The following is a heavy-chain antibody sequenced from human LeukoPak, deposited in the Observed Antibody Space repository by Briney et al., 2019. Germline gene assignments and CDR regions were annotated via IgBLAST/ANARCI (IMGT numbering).Heavy chain of an antibody. CDR3: ARHRVRGVRGVKPYFDY. CDR2: INHSGST. CDR1: GGSFSGYY. V-gene: IGHV4-34*01. Sequence: PSETLSLTCAVYGGSFSGYYWSWIRQPPGKGLESIGEINHSGSTNYNPSLKSRVTISVDTSKNQFSLKLSSVTAADTAVYYCARHRVRGVRGVKPYFDYWGQGTLVTVSS. J-gene: IGHJ4*02. D-gene: IGHD3-10*01.